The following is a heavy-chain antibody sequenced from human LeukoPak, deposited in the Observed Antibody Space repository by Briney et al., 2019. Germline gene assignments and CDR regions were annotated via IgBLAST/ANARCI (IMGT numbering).Heavy chain of an antibody. CDR2: MRYDGSNK. CDR3: AKAPSPIYYYYMDV. J-gene: IGHJ6*03. V-gene: IGHV3-30*02. Sequence: GGSLRLSCAASGFTFSSYGMHWVRQAPGKGLEWVAFMRYDGSNKYYADSVKGRFTISRDNSKNTLYLQMNSLRAEDTAVYYCAKAPSPIYYYYMDVWGKGTTVTVSS. CDR1: GFTFSSYG.